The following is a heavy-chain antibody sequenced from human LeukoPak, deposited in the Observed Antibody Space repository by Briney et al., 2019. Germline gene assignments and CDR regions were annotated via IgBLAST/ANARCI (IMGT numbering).Heavy chain of an antibody. CDR1: GFTFSTFA. CDR3: AELGITMIGGV. V-gene: IGHV3-23*01. Sequence: GGSLRLSCAASGFTFSTFAMIWVRQPPGKGLEWVSSIFPSGGEIHYADSVRGRFTISRDNSKSTLSLQMNSLRAEDTAVHYCAELGITMIGGVWGKGTTVTISS. J-gene: IGHJ6*04. CDR2: IFPSGGEI. D-gene: IGHD3-10*02.